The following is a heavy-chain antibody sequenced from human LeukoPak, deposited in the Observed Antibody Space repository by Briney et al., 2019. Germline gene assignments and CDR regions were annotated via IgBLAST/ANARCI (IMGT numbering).Heavy chain of an antibody. Sequence: SETLSLTCTVSGYSISSGYYWGWIRQPPGKGLEWIGSIYHSGSTYYNPSLKSRVTISVDTSKNQFSLKLSSVTAADTAVYYCARTPRNNHHSKYSSSWYGSRVDAFDIWGQGTMVTVSS. D-gene: IGHD6-13*01. J-gene: IGHJ3*02. V-gene: IGHV4-38-2*02. CDR1: GYSISSGYY. CDR3: ARTPRNNHHSKYSSSWYGSRVDAFDI. CDR2: IYHSGST.